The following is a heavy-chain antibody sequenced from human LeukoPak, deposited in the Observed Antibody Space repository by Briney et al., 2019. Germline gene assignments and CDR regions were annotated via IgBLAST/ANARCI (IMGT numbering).Heavy chain of an antibody. J-gene: IGHJ6*02. CDR3: AKDEHSPPDYYYGMDV. Sequence: AGRSLRLSCAASGFTFSSYAMHWVRQAPGKGLEWEAVISYDGSNKYYADSVKGRFTISRDNSKNTLYLQMNSLRAEDTAVYYCAKDEHSPPDYYYGMDVWGQGTTVTVSS. V-gene: IGHV3-30*04. CDR2: ISYDGSNK. D-gene: IGHD3-3*02. CDR1: GFTFSSYA.